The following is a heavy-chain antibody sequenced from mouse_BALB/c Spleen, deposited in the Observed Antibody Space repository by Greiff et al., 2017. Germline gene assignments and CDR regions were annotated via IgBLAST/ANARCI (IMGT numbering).Heavy chain of an antibody. Sequence: EVKVEESGPSLVKPSQTLSLTCSVTGDSITSGYWNWIRKFPGNKLEYMGYISYSGSTYYNPSLKSRISIIRDTSKNQYYLQLNSVTTEDTATYYCARDGSSYDAMDYWGQGTSVTVSS. CDR1: GDSITSGY. CDR2: ISYSGST. V-gene: IGHV3-8*02. CDR3: ARDGSSYDAMDY. J-gene: IGHJ4*01. D-gene: IGHD1-1*01.